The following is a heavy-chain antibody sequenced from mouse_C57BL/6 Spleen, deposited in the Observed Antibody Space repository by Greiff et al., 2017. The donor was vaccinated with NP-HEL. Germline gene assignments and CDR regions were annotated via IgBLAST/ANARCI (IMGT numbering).Heavy chain of an antibody. CDR1: GFTFSSYA. V-gene: IGHV5-9-1*02. J-gene: IGHJ2*01. CDR3: TRDIYYYGSSYFDY. CDR2: ISSGGDYI. D-gene: IGHD1-1*01. Sequence: DVHLVESGEGLVKPGGSLKLSCAASGFTFSSYAMSWVRQTPEKRLEWVAYISSGGDYIYYADTVKGRFTISRDNARNTLYLQMSSLKSEDTAMYYCTRDIYYYGSSYFDYWGQGTTLTVSS.